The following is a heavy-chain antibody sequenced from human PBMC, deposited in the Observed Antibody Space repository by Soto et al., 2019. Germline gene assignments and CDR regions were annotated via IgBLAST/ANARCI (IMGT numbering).Heavy chain of an antibody. D-gene: IGHD3-22*01. CDR1: GFTFSNAW. V-gene: IGHV3-15*01. J-gene: IGHJ6*02. Sequence: NPGGSLRLSCAASGFTFSNAWMSWVRQAPGKGLEWVGRIKSKTDGGTTDYAAPVKGRFTISRDDSKNTLYLQMNSLKTEDTAVYYCTTDPWNGYYDSSGNTDYYYYYGMDVWGQGTTVTVSS. CDR3: TTDPWNGYYDSSGNTDYYYYYGMDV. CDR2: IKSKTDGGTT.